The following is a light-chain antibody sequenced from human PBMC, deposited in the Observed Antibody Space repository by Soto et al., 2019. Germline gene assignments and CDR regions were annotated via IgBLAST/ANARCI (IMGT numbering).Light chain of an antibody. CDR3: QQCSDWPLFT. J-gene: IGKJ5*01. V-gene: IGKV3-15*01. CDR1: QSVGRY. CDR2: DAS. Sequence: EIVMTQSPATLSVSPGETATLSCRASQSVGRYLACYQHRPGQAPRLLIYDASTRATGIPARFSGSGSGTEFTLTISGLQSEDFAVYSCQQCSDWPLFTFGQGTRLEIK.